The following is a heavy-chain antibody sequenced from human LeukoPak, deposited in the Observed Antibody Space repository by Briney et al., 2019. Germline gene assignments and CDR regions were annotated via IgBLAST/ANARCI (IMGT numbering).Heavy chain of an antibody. CDR1: GFPFSSYW. Sequence: GGSLSLSCAASGFPFSSYWMSWVRQAPGKGLEWVANIKQDGSEKYYVDSVKGRFTISRDNAKNSLYLQMNSLRAEDTAVYYCARVGRYSSGDFDYWGQGTLVTVSS. D-gene: IGHD6-19*01. CDR2: IKQDGSEK. CDR3: ARVGRYSSGDFDY. J-gene: IGHJ4*02. V-gene: IGHV3-7*01.